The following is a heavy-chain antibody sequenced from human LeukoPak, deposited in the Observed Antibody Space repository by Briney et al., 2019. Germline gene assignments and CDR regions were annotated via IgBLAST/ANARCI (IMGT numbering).Heavy chain of an antibody. D-gene: IGHD6-19*01. CDR2: IYQSGST. J-gene: IGHJ4*02. CDR1: GGSYSGYY. CDR3: ATGYSNGWTSDFDY. V-gene: IGHV4-34*01. Sequence: SETLSLTCGVFGGSYSGYYWSWIRQPPGKGLEWIGTIYQSGSTFYNPSVKSRVTISKDTSKNQFSLKLSSVTAADTAVYYCATGYSNGWTSDFDYWGQGILVTVSS.